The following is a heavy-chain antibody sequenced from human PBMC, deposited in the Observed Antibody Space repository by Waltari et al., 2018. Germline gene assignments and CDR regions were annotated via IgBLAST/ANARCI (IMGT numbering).Heavy chain of an antibody. D-gene: IGHD5-12*01. V-gene: IGHV3-43D*04. J-gene: IGHJ4*02. Sequence: EVQLVESGGVVVQPGGSLSLSCAASGFTFADYAMHWVRQAPGKGLEWVSLISWDGGSTYYADSVKGRFTISRDNSKNSLYLQMNSLRAEDTALYYCAKGGGYSGYDKGFDYWGQGTLVTVSS. CDR3: AKGGGYSGYDKGFDY. CDR1: GFTFADYA. CDR2: ISWDGGST.